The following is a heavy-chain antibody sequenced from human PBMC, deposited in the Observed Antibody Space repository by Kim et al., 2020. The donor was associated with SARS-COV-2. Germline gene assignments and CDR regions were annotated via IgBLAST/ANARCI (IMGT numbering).Heavy chain of an antibody. V-gene: IGHV3-23*01. CDR3: ARRSEAMSGYFDF. Sequence: ANAVKGRFTSARDTAKNTVDLQMDSLRAEDTAVYYCARRSEAMSGYFDFWGQGTLVTVSS. J-gene: IGHJ4*02. D-gene: IGHD3-10*02.